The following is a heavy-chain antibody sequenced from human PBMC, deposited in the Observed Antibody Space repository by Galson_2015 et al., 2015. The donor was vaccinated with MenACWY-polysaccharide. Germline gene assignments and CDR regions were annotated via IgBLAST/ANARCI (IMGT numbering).Heavy chain of an antibody. CDR2: TYYRSRWYN. J-gene: IGHJ4*02. Sequence: AISGDSVSSNSAAWNWIRQSPSRGLEWLGRTYYRSRWYNDYATSVKSRISIKADTPKNQFSLQLNSVTPEDTAPYYCTRSIHISGWGGDFESWGQGTLVTVSS. D-gene: IGHD6-19*01. V-gene: IGHV6-1*01. CDR3: TRSIHISGWGGDFES. CDR1: GDSVSSNSAA.